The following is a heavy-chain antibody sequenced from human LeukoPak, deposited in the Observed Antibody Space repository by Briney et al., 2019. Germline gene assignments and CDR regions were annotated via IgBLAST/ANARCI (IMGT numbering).Heavy chain of an antibody. D-gene: IGHD3-10*01. CDR1: GHTFTSYG. J-gene: IGHJ4*02. Sequence: ASVKVSCKASGHTFTSYGISWVRQAPGQGLEWMGWISAYNGNTNYAQELQGRVTMTTDTSTSTAYMELRSLRSDDAAVYYCARWPGPRWFGDYYFDYWGQGTLVTVSS. V-gene: IGHV1-18*01. CDR2: ISAYNGNT. CDR3: ARWPGPRWFGDYYFDY.